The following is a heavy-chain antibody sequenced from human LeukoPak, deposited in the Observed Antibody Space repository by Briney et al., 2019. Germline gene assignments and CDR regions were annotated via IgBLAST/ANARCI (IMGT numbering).Heavy chain of an antibody. CDR2: ISWNSGSI. D-gene: IGHD2-2*01. J-gene: IGHJ4*02. Sequence: PGGSLRLSCAASGFTFSSYWMHWVRQAPGKGLEWVSGISWNSGSIGYADSVKGRFTISRDNAKNSLYLQMNSLRAEDMALYYCAKGYCSSTSCYFDYWGQGTLVTVSS. CDR3: AKGYCSSTSCYFDY. CDR1: GFTFSSYW. V-gene: IGHV3-9*03.